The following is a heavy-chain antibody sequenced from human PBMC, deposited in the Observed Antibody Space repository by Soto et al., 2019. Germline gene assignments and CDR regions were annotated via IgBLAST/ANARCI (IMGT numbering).Heavy chain of an antibody. D-gene: IGHD1-1*01. CDR2: INAGNGNT. CDR3: ARIQLVGPFDY. CDR1: GYTFTSYA. J-gene: IGHJ4*02. V-gene: IGHV1-3*01. Sequence: GASVKVSYKTSGYTFTSYAMHWVRQAPGQRLEWKGWINAGNGNTKYSQKFQGRVTITRDTSASTAYMELSSLRSEDTAVYYCARIQLVGPFDYWGQGTLVTVS.